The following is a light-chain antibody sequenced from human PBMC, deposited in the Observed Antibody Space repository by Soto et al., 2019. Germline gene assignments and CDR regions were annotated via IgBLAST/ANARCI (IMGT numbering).Light chain of an antibody. CDR1: QSINIY. V-gene: IGKV1-39*01. CDR2: AAS. CDR3: QQSYRSPYT. J-gene: IGKJ2*01. Sequence: IQLTQSPSSLSASVGDRVTLTCRASQSINIYLNWYQQKPGKAPTLLIYAASSLQSGVPSRFSGGGSRTDFTLTISSLQTEDFATYYCQQSYRSPYTFGQGTKLES.